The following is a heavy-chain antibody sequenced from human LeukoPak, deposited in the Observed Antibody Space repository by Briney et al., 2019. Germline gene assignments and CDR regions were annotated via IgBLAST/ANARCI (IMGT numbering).Heavy chain of an antibody. J-gene: IGHJ5*02. CDR3: AKDAPLVNYDILTGFTWFDP. D-gene: IGHD3-9*01. CDR1: GFTFTSYA. CDR2: ISGSGGST. Sequence: GGSLRLSCAASGFTFTSYAMNWVRQAPGKGLEWVSVISGSGGSTYYADSVRGRFTISRDNSKNTLYLQMNSLRAEDTAVYYCAKDAPLVNYDILTGFTWFDPWGQGTLVTVPS. V-gene: IGHV3-23*01.